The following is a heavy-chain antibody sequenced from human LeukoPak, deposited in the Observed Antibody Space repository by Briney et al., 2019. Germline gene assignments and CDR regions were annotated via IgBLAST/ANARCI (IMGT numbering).Heavy chain of an antibody. CDR1: GFTFDDYA. CDR3: AKDLSSFHYYYYYMDV. Sequence: QPGRSLRLSCAASGFTFDDYAMHWVRQAPGKGLEWVSGISWNSGSIGYADSVKGRFTISRDNAKNSLYLQMNSLRAEDTAVYYCAKDLSSFHYYYYYMDVWGKGTTDTISS. V-gene: IGHV3-9*01. D-gene: IGHD6-6*01. J-gene: IGHJ6*03. CDR2: ISWNSGSI.